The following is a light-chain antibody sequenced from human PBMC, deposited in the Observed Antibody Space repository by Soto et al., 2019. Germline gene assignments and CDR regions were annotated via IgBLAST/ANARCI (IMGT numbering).Light chain of an antibody. V-gene: IGKV3-20*01. Sequence: EIVLTQSPGTLSLSPGARTTLSCRARQSVSSSYLAWYQQKPGQAPRLLIYGTSTRASGIPDRFSGSGSGTDFTLTISRLEPEDFAVYYCHQYGSSPTYTFGQGTKLEI. CDR3: HQYGSSPTYT. J-gene: IGKJ2*01. CDR2: GTS. CDR1: QSVSSSY.